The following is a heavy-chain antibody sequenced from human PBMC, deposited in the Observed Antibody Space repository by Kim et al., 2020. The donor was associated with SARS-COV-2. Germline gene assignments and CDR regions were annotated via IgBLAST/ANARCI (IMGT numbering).Heavy chain of an antibody. CDR2: IWYDGSNK. CDR1: GFTFSSYG. CDR3: AGGGAALFEVYYGMDV. Sequence: GGSLRLSCAASGFTFSSYGMHWVRQAPGKGLEWVAVIWYDGSNKYYADSVKGRFTISRDNSKNTLYLQMNSLRAEDTAVYYCAGGGAALFEVYYGMDVWGQGTTVTVSS. J-gene: IGHJ6*02. D-gene: IGHD6-6*01. V-gene: IGHV3-33*01.